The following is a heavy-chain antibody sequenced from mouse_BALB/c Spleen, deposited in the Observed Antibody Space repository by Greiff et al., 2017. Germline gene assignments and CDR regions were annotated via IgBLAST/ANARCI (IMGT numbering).Heavy chain of an antibody. V-gene: IGHV5-6*01. D-gene: IGHD1-1*01. CDR1: GFTFSSYG. CDR3: ARHLGYSSYGFAY. J-gene: IGHJ3*01. Sequence: EVQLVESGGDLVKPGGSLKLSCAASGFTFSSYGMSWVRQTPDKRLEWVATISSGGSYTYYPDSVKGRFTISRDNAKNTLYLQMSSLKSEDTAMYYCARHLGYSSYGFAYWGQGTLVTVSA. CDR2: ISSGGSYT.